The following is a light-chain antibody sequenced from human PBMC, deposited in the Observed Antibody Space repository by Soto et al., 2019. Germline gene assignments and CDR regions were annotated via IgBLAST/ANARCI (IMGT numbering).Light chain of an antibody. V-gene: IGKV3-20*01. Sequence: EVVLTQSPGTLSLSPGDRATLSCRASQSVSSSFLAWYLQKPGQAPRLIIYSTSSRATGIPDRFSGSASGTDFTLTISRLEPEDFAVYYCQQYGSSPWTFGQGTRVEIK. CDR1: QSVSSSF. CDR3: QQYGSSPWT. J-gene: IGKJ1*01. CDR2: STS.